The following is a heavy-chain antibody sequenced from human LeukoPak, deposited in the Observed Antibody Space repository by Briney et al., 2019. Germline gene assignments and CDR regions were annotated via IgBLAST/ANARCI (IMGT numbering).Heavy chain of an antibody. J-gene: IGHJ6*03. V-gene: IGHV1-18*04. CDR1: GYTFTGYY. CDR3: ARDTYTTVTAMDV. Sequence: ASVKVSCKASGYTFTGYYIHWVRQAPGQGLEWMGWISAYNGKTDYPQNLQGRVTLTTDTSTSMAYMELRSLRSDDTAVYYCARDTYTTVTAMDVWGKGTTVTVSS. CDR2: ISAYNGKT. D-gene: IGHD4-17*01.